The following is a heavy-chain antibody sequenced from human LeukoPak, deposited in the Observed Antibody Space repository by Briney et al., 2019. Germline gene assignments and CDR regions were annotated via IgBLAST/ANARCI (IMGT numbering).Heavy chain of an antibody. CDR1: GESLSGYS. V-gene: IGHV4-34*01. Sequence: SETLSLTCAGYGESLSGYSWSWIRQPPGKGLEWIGEINHVRNTNYNPSLKSRVTISDDTSKSQFSLKLTSVTAADTAVYYSARAAYGYSCADYWGQGILVTVSS. J-gene: IGHJ4*02. D-gene: IGHD5-12*01. CDR2: INHVRNT. CDR3: ARAAYGYSCADY.